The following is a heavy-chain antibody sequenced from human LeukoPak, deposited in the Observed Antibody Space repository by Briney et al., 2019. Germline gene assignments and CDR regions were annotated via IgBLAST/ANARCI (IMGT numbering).Heavy chain of an antibody. J-gene: IGHJ4*02. D-gene: IGHD3-22*01. CDR3: AKVGGDYYDSSGYSED. V-gene: IGHV3-23*01. CDR1: GFAVSGDY. Sequence: GGSLRLSCAASGFAVSGDYMTWVRQAPGKGLEWVSVISGSGGSTYHADSVKGRFTISRDNSKNTLHLQMNSLRAEDTAVYYCAKVGGDYYDSSGYSEDWGQGTLVTVSS. CDR2: ISGSGGST.